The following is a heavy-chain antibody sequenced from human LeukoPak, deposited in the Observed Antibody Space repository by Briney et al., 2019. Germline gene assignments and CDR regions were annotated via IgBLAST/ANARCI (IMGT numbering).Heavy chain of an antibody. V-gene: IGHV3-23*01. CDR2: ISGSGSNT. CDR3: AKLGYYY. Sequence: GGTLRLACAASGFTFSSYAMCWVRQAPGKGLEWVSVISGSGSNTHYADSVKGRFTISRDNSKNTLYLQMNSLRAEDTAVYYCAKLGYYYWGQGTLVTVSS. CDR1: GFTFSSYA. D-gene: IGHD2-15*01. J-gene: IGHJ4*02.